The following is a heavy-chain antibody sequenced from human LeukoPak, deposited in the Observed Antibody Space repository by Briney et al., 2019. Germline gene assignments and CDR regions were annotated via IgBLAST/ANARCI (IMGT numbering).Heavy chain of an antibody. V-gene: IGHV4-4*09. CDR3: ARLSCSSTGCYPNQYYYYMDV. D-gene: IGHD2-2*01. CDR2: IYTSGST. Sequence: SETLSLTCTVSGGSISSYYWSWIRQPPGKGLEWIGYIYTSGSTNYNPSLKSRVTISVDTSKNQFSLKLSSVTAADTAVYYCARLSCSSTGCYPNQYYYYMDVWGKGTTVTVSS. J-gene: IGHJ6*03. CDR1: GGSISSYY.